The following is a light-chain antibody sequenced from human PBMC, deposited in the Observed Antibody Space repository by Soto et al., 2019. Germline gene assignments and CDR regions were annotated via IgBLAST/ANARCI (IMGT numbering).Light chain of an antibody. J-gene: IGKJ5*01. CDR1: QSLTSSY. Sequence: EIVLTQSPGTLSLSPGERATLSCRASQSLTSSYLAWYQQKPGQAPRLLIYDASGSATGIPDRFSGSGSGTDFTLTISRLEPEDFAVYYCQHYGSSAPCTFGQGTRLEIK. V-gene: IGKV3-20*01. CDR2: DAS. CDR3: QHYGSSAPCT.